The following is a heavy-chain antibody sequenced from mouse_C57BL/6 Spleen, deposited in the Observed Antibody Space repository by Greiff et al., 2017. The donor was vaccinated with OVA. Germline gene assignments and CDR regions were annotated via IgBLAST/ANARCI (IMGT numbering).Heavy chain of an antibody. CDR2: IHPNSGST. CDR1: GYTFTSYW. Sequence: QVQLQQPGAELVKPGASVKLSCKASGYTFTSYWMHWVKQRPGQGLEWIGMIHPNSGSTNYNEKFKSKATLTVDKSSSTAYMQLSSLTSEDSAVYYCARSMIYYGYHWYFDVWGTGTTVTVSS. V-gene: IGHV1-64*01. CDR3: ARSMIYYGYHWYFDV. J-gene: IGHJ1*03. D-gene: IGHD2-2*01.